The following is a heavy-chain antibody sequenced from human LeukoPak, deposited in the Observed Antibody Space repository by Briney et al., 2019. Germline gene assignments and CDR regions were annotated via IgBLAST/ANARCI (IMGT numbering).Heavy chain of an antibody. CDR2: INHSGST. J-gene: IGHJ4*02. V-gene: IGHV4-34*01. Sequence: SETLSLTCAVYGGSFSGYYWSWIRQPPGKGLEWIGEINHSGSTNYNPSLKSRVTISVDTSKNQFSLELSSVTAADTAVYYCARDGGATGSIGEFDYWGQGTLVTVSS. CDR3: ARDGGATGSIGEFDY. CDR1: GGSFSGYY. D-gene: IGHD5-24*01.